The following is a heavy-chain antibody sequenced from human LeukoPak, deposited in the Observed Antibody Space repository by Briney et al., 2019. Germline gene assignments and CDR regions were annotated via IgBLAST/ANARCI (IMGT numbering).Heavy chain of an antibody. CDR2: IYTSGST. CDR1: GGSISSYY. V-gene: IGHV4-4*07. J-gene: IGHJ6*03. Sequence: PSETLSLTCTVSGGSISSYYWSWIRQPAGKGLEWIGRIYTSGSTNYNPSLKSRVTMSVDTSKNQFSLKLSSVIAADTAVYHCARDSDYDFWSGSRYDYYMDVWGKGTTVTVSS. D-gene: IGHD3-3*01. CDR3: ARDSDYDFWSGSRYDYYMDV.